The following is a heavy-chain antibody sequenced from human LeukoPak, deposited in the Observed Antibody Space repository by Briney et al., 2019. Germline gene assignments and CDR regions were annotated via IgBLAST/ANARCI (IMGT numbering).Heavy chain of an antibody. V-gene: IGHV3-30*02. CDR1: GFTFSSYG. CDR2: IRYDGSNK. D-gene: IGHD1-14*01. Sequence: GGSLRLSCAASGFTFSSYGMHWVRQAPGKGLEWVAFIRYDGSNKYYADSVKGRFTISRDNSKNTLYLQMNSLRAEDTAVYYCAKALSPGVDAFDVWGQGTMVTVSS. J-gene: IGHJ3*01. CDR3: AKALSPGVDAFDV.